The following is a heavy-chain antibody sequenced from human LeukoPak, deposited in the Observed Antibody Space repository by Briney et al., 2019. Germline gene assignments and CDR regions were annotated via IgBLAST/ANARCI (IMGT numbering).Heavy chain of an antibody. J-gene: IGHJ4*02. CDR1: GYTFINYG. CDR2: TSYNGNT. V-gene: IGHV1-18*04. CDR3: ARHSGSGWQALGY. Sequence: ASVKVSCKASGYTFINYGISWVRQVPGLGLEWMGWTSYNGNTNYAQKFQDRVTMTTDTSTTTAYMELRSLESDDTAVYYCARHSGSGWQALGYWGQGTLVTVSS. D-gene: IGHD6-19*01.